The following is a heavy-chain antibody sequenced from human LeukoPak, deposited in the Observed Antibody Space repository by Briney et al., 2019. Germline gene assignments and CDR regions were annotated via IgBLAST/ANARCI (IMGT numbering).Heavy chain of an antibody. CDR3: VRERSFSEFDY. CDR2: IYYSGST. Sequence: PSETLSLTCTVSGGSISSYYWSWIRQPPGKGLEWIGYIYYSGSTSYNPSLKSRVTISVDTSKKQFSLKLNSVTPEDTAVYYCVRERSFSEFDYWGQGTLVTVSS. CDR1: GGSISSYY. V-gene: IGHV4-59*12. J-gene: IGHJ4*02.